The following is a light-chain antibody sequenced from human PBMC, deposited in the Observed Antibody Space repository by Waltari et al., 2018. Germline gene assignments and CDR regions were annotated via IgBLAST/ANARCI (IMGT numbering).Light chain of an antibody. V-gene: IGKV1-9*01. Sequence: IQLTQSPSSLSVSVGDRVTITCRASQGISSYLAWYQQKPGKAPKLLIYAASTLQSGVPSRFSGSGSGTDFTLTISSLQPEDFATYYCQQLNSYPRITFGQGTRLEIK. CDR3: QQLNSYPRIT. CDR1: QGISSY. CDR2: AAS. J-gene: IGKJ5*01.